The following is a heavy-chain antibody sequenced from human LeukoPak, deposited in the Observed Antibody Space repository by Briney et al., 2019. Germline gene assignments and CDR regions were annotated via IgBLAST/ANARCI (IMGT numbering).Heavy chain of an antibody. CDR2: INVNGAAI. J-gene: IGHJ4*02. CDR1: GFIFKDYY. D-gene: IGHD6-13*01. Sequence: GGSLRLSCAASGFIFKDYYFSWIRQAPGKGLEWVSFINVNGAAIYYADSVKGRFTISRDNAKNSIYLEMNSLRAEDTAVYYCARGPRILAAGSYYFDYWGQGSLVTVSS. CDR3: ARGPRILAAGSYYFDY. V-gene: IGHV3-11*01.